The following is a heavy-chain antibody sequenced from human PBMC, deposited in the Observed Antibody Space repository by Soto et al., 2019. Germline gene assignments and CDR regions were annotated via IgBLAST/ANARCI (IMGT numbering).Heavy chain of an antibody. Sequence: QVKRVQSGTEVKKPESSVKVACNAPGCTFSTFAISWVRQAPVQGLEWMGGIIPMFGTATYGQRFQDKVAINLADCTNTLYMQHKSQSSQYKAVYFCASEIKQELRQIYNGHAGRGKGTRVTVTS. D-gene: IGHD1-26*01. CDR2: IIPMFGTA. CDR1: GCTFSTFA. J-gene: IGHJ4*02. V-gene: IGHV1-69*05. CDR3: ASEIKQELRQIYNGHAG.